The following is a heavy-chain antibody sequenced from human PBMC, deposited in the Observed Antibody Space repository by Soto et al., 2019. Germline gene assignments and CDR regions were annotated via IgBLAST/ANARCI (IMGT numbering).Heavy chain of an antibody. CDR1: GGSISSYY. V-gene: IGHV4-59*01. Sequence: SETLSLTRTDPGGSISSYYWSWIRQPPVKGLERIGHIYYSGSTNYNPSLKSRVTVSVDTSKNQFSLKLSSVTAADTAVYYCARDLGVWGVIIGPDYYYGMDVWGQGTTVTVSS. CDR2: IYYSGST. CDR3: ARDLGVWGVIIGPDYYYGMDV. J-gene: IGHJ6*02. D-gene: IGHD3-10*01.